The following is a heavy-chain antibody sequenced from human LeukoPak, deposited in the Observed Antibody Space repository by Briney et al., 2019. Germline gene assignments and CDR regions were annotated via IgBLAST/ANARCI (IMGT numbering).Heavy chain of an antibody. CDR1: GFTFSSYS. Sequence: PGGSLRLSCAASGFTFSSYSMNWVRQAPGKGLEWVASISSSSCYIYYADSVKGRFTISRDNAKNSLYLQMNSLRAEDTAVYYCARDHDMVRGVPLDYWGQGTLVTASS. V-gene: IGHV3-21*01. D-gene: IGHD3-10*01. CDR2: ISSSSCYI. CDR3: ARDHDMVRGVPLDY. J-gene: IGHJ4*02.